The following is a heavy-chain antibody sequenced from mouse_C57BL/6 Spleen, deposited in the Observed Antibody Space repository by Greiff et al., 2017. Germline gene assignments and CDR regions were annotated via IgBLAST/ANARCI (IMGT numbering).Heavy chain of an antibody. CDR3: ARGITTVVATRWYFDV. V-gene: IGHV8-12*01. CDR1: GFSLRTSGMG. D-gene: IGHD1-1*01. J-gene: IGHJ1*03. Sequence: QVTLKESGPGILQSSQTLSLTCSFSGFSLRTSGMGVSWIRQPSGKGLEWLAHIYWDDDKRYNPSLKSRLTISKDTSRNQVFLKITSVDTADTATYYCARGITTVVATRWYFDVWGTGTTVTVSS. CDR2: IYWDDDK.